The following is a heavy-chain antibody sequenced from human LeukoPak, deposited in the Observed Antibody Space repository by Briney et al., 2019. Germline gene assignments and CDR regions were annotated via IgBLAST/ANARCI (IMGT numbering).Heavy chain of an antibody. J-gene: IGHJ4*02. CDR1: GGSFSGYY. D-gene: IGHD3-22*01. Sequence: SETLSLTCAVYGGSFSGYYWSWICQPPGKGLEWIGEINHSGSTNYNPSLKSRVTISVDTSKNQFSLKLSSVTAADTAVYYCARQRRALYYYDSSGQFLFDYWGQGTLVTVSS. V-gene: IGHV4-34*01. CDR2: INHSGST. CDR3: ARQRRALYYYDSSGQFLFDY.